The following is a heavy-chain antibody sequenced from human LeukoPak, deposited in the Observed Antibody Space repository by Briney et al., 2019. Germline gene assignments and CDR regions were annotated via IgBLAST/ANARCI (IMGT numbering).Heavy chain of an antibody. CDR3: ARGGVWFGEFNFDY. CDR2: IYTSGST. Sequence: SETLSLTCTVSGGSISSYYWSWIRQPAGKGLEWIGRIYTSGSTNYNPSLKSRVTMSVDTSKNQFSLKLSSVTAADTAVYYCARGGVWFGEFNFDYWGQGTLVTVSS. J-gene: IGHJ4*02. D-gene: IGHD3-10*01. CDR1: GGSISSYY. V-gene: IGHV4-4*07.